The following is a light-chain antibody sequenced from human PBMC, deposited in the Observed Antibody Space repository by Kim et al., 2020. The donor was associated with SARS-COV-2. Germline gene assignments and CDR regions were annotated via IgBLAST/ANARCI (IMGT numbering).Light chain of an antibody. CDR1: QGIATY. CDR3: HQLSSHPFT. J-gene: IGKJ4*01. Sequence: ASVGDRVTITCRASQGIATYLAWYQQRPGRAPNLLIYAASTLQSGIPSRFTASGSGTEFALTISSLQPDDFATYYCHQLSSHPFTFGGGTKVDI. CDR2: AAS. V-gene: IGKV1-9*01.